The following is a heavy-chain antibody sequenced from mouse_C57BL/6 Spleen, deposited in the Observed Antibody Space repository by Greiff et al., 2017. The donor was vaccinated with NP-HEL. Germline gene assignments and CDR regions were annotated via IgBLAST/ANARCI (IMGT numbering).Heavy chain of an antibody. Sequence: DVQLQDSGGGLVQPGGSMKLSCAASGFTFSDAWMDWVRQSPEKGLEWVAEIRNKANNHATYYAESVKGRFTIARYDSKSSVYLQMNSLRAEDTGIYYCTIYYGSRGYFDYWGQGTTLTVSS. D-gene: IGHD1-1*01. V-gene: IGHV6-6*01. CDR2: IRNKANNHAT. J-gene: IGHJ2*01. CDR3: TIYYGSRGYFDY. CDR1: GFTFSDAW.